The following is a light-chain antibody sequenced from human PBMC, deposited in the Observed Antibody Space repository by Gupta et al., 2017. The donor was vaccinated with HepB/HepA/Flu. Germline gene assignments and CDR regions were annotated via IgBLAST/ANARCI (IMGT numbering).Light chain of an antibody. Sequence: DVVMTQSPLSLPVTLGQPASIACRSSQILVHSDGNTYLHWFQQRPGQSPRRLFYKVSNRDSPVPDRFSASGSLTDFTLKMTIVVADHITVYYFMLTTQWRETFGQGARVELK. CDR2: KVS. CDR3: MLTTQWRET. CDR1: QILVHSDGNTY. J-gene: IGKJ1*01. V-gene: IGKV2-30*02.